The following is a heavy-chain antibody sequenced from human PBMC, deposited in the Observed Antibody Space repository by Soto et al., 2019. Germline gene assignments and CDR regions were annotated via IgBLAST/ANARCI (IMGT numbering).Heavy chain of an antibody. V-gene: IGHV1-18*01. CDR1: GYTFTSYG. CDR2: ISAYNGNT. D-gene: IGHD3-22*01. CDR3: ATVRSSDPDYYDSSGYFPPYMDV. J-gene: IGHJ6*02. Sequence: QVQLVQSGAEVKKPGASVKVSCKASGYTFTSYGISWVRQAPGQGLEWMGWISAYNGNTNYAQKLQGRVTMTTDTSTSTAYMGLRSLRTDDTAVYYCATVRSSDPDYYDSSGYFPPYMDVWGQGTTVTVSS.